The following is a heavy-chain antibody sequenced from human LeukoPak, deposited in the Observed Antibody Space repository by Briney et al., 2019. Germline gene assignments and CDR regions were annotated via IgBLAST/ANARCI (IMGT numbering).Heavy chain of an antibody. Sequence: PGGSLRLSCAASGFTFSSYAMSWVRQAPGKGLEWVSVISGSDDSNHYAYYADSVKGRFTISRDNSKSTVYLEMNSLRAEDTAVYFCVKDRYGSFDPWGQGTLVTVSS. J-gene: IGHJ5*02. D-gene: IGHD3-10*01. CDR1: GFTFSSYA. V-gene: IGHV3-23*01. CDR2: ISGSDDSNHYA. CDR3: VKDRYGSFDP.